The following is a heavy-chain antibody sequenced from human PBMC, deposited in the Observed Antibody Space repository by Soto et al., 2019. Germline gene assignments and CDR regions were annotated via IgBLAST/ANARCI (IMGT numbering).Heavy chain of an antibody. CDR1: GFTFSSYG. J-gene: IGHJ4*02. CDR3: AKDAGKYYYGSGSYRRFDY. Sequence: QVQLVESGGGVVQPGRSLRLSCAASGFTFSSYGMHWVRQAPGKGLEWVAVISDDGSSKYYADSVKGRFTISRDNSKNTLYLQMNSLRAEDTAVYYCAKDAGKYYYGSGSYRRFDYWGQGTLVTVSS. D-gene: IGHD3-10*01. V-gene: IGHV3-30*18. CDR2: ISDDGSSK.